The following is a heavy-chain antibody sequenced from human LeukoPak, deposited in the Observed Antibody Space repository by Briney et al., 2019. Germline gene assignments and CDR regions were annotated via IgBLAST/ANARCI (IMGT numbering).Heavy chain of an antibody. CDR2: FDPEDGET. D-gene: IGHD6-13*01. J-gene: IGHJ4*02. CDR3: ARGGTRYSSSDGIDY. Sequence: ASVKVSCKVSGYTLTELSMHWVRQAPGKGLEWMGGFDPEDGETIYAQKFQGRVTMTEDTSTDTAYMEVRSLRSDDTAVYYCARGGTRYSSSDGIDYWGQGTLVTVSS. V-gene: IGHV1-24*01. CDR1: GYTLTELS.